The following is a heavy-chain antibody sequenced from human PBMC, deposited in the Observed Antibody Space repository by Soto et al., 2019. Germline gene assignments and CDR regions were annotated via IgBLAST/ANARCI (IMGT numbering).Heavy chain of an antibody. Sequence: GGSLRLSCAVSGFTFSNYWMHWVRQAPGRGLVWVSRINSDGIVTSYADSVKGRVTISRDNAKNTLYLQMNNLRVEDTAVYFCASASVADAFDIWGQGXMVTV. CDR3: ASASVADAFDI. CDR2: INSDGIVT. J-gene: IGHJ3*02. V-gene: IGHV3-74*01. D-gene: IGHD2-21*01. CDR1: GFTFSNYW.